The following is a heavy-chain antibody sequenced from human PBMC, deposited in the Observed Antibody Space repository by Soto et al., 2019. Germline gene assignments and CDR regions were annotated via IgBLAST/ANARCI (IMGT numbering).Heavy chain of an antibody. CDR3: AKDTRLRLGDLSFDAFDS. CDR1: GFTFSTYA. D-gene: IGHD3-16*02. CDR2: ISGSGGTK. V-gene: IGHV3-23*01. J-gene: IGHJ4*02. Sequence: DVQLLESGGGLVQPGGSLRLSCAASGFTFSTYAMSWVRQAPGKGLEWVSAISGSGGTKYYADSVKGRFTISRDNSKNILYLQMNSLRAEDTAIYYCAKDTRLRLGDLSFDAFDSWGQGTLVTVSS.